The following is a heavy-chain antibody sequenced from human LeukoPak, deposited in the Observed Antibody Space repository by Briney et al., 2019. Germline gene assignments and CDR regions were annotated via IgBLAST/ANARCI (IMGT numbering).Heavy chain of an antibody. Sequence: GGSLRLSCAASGFTFRSYWMTWVRQAPGKGLEWVAAIKQDGSEKYYVDSVKGRSSISRDNAKNSVYLQMNSLSVEDTAVYYCARGGSAAAGPVDYWGKGTLVTVSS. CDR3: ARGGSAAAGPVDY. J-gene: IGHJ4*02. CDR2: IKQDGSEK. CDR1: GFTFRSYW. D-gene: IGHD6-13*01. V-gene: IGHV3-7*01.